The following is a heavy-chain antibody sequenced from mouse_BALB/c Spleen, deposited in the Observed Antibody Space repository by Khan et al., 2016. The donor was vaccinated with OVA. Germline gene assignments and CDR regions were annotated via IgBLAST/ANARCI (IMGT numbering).Heavy chain of an antibody. V-gene: IGHV1S34*01. CDR3: ARGDYYGSSSLAY. J-gene: IGHJ3*01. D-gene: IGHD1-1*01. Sequence: LVKTGASVKISCKASGYSFTGYYMHWVKQSHGKSLEWIGYISCYNGSTTYNQKFKGKATFTVDTSSSTVYMQFNSLTSEDSAVCYCARGDYYGSSSLAYWGQGTLVTVSA. CDR2: ISCYNGST. CDR1: GYSFTGYY.